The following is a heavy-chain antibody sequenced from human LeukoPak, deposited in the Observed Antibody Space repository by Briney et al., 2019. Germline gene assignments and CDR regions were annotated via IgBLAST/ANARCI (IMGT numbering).Heavy chain of an antibody. CDR1: GFTFSSYD. J-gene: IGHJ3*02. D-gene: IGHD1-26*01. V-gene: IGHV3-13*04. Sequence: GGSLRLSCAASGFTFSSYDMHWVRQATGKGLEWASAIGTAGDTYYPGSVKGRFTISRENAKNSLYLQMNSLRAGDTAVYYCARDGGSYGAFDIWGQGTMVTVSS. CDR3: ARDGGSYGAFDI. CDR2: IGTAGDT.